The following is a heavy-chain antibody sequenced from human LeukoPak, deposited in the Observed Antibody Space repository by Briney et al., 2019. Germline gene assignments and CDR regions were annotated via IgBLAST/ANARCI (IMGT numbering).Heavy chain of an antibody. V-gene: IGHV4-4*07. D-gene: IGHD6-13*01. CDR2: MYTDGST. Sequence: PSETLSLTCIVSGGSMSSYYWSWIRQPAGKGLEWIGRMYTDGSTNYNPFLNSRVTMSVDTSKKHFSLSLSSVTAADTAVYYCVRGKAAAGAIWFDPWGQGTLVTVSS. CDR1: GGSMSSYY. J-gene: IGHJ5*02. CDR3: VRGKAAAGAIWFDP.